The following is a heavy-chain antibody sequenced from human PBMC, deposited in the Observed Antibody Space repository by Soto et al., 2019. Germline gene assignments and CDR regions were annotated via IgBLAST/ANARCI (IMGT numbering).Heavy chain of an antibody. Sequence: GGSLRLSCAASGFTFSSYGMHWVRQAPGKGLEWVAVISYDGSNKYYADSVKGRFTISRDNSKNTLYLQMNSLRAEDTAVYYCAKDRSSSLIDYWGQGTLVTVSS. CDR2: ISYDGSNK. CDR3: AKDRSSSLIDY. D-gene: IGHD6-13*01. V-gene: IGHV3-30*18. CDR1: GFTFSSYG. J-gene: IGHJ4*02.